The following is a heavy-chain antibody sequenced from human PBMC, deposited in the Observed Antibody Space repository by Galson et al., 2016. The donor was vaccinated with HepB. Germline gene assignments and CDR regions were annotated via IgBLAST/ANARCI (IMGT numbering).Heavy chain of an antibody. V-gene: IGHV1-18*01. Sequence: SVKVSCKASGYIFGTHGINWVRQAPGQGLEWMGWISGYNGDTRSAQNFQGRVTLTMDTSTSTAYMEMRNLRSDDTAVYFCCRLTISSGWPRSDFWGQGTLVAVSS. J-gene: IGHJ4*02. CDR2: ISGYNGDT. CDR1: GYIFGTHG. D-gene: IGHD6-19*01. CDR3: CRLTISSGWPRSDF.